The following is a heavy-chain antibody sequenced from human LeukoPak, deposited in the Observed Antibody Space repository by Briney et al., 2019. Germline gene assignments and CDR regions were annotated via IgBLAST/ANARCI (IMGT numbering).Heavy chain of an antibody. V-gene: IGHV3-9*01. CDR3: AKDQSFDY. J-gene: IGHJ4*02. CDR2: ISWNSGSI. CDR1: GFTFDGFD. Sequence: GGSLRLSCAASGFTFDGFDMHWVRQAPGKGLEWVSGISWNSGSIGYADSVKGRFTISRDNAKNSLYLQMNSLRAEDTALYYCAKDQSFDYWGQGTLVTVSS.